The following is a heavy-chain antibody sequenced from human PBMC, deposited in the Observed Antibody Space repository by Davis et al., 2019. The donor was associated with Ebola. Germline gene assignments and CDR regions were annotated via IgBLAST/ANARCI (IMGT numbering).Heavy chain of an antibody. D-gene: IGHD4-17*01. CDR1: GFTFSSYT. V-gene: IGHV3-30*04. CDR2: ISYDGDNN. Sequence: PGGSLRLSCAASGFTFSSYTLHWVRQAPGKGLEWVAVISYDGDNNYHADSVQGRFTISRDNSKNTLYLQMNSLRAEDTAIYYCARGAYGDYIVKAFDIWGQGTKVTVSS. J-gene: IGHJ3*02. CDR3: ARGAYGDYIVKAFDI.